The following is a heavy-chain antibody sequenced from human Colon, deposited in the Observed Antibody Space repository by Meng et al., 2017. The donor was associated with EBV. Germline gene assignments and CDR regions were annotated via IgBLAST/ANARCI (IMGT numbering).Heavy chain of an antibody. J-gene: IGHJ4*02. CDR1: GGSISSGDYY. D-gene: IGHD5-12*01. Sequence: QVQRLELGPGLVKPSQTLSLHCTGSGGSISSGDYYWSWIGQPPGKGLEWIGYIYYSGSTYYNPSLKSRVTISVDTSKNQFSLKLSSVTAADTAVDYCARDRGGLGAFDYWGQGTLVTVSS. CDR2: IYYSGST. CDR3: ARDRGGLGAFDY. V-gene: IGHV4-30-4*01.